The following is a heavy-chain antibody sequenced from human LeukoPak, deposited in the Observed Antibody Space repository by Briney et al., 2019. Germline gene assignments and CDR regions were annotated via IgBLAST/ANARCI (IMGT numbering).Heavy chain of an antibody. J-gene: IGHJ4*02. D-gene: IGHD3-9*01. CDR1: GYSFTNYW. Sequence: GESLKISCKGSGYSFTNYWIGWVRQMPGEGLEWMGIIYPGDSDTSYSPSFRGQVTISADKSISTAYLQWSSLKASDAAMYYCAREGSYNVLTGYYHYFDCWGQGTLVTVSS. CDR2: IYPGDSDT. CDR3: AREGSYNVLTGYYHYFDC. V-gene: IGHV5-51*01.